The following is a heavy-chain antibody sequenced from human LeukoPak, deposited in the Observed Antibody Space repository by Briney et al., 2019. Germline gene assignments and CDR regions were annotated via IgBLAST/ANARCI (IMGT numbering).Heavy chain of an antibody. J-gene: IGHJ4*02. CDR1: GGSISSYY. CDR3: ARLVVYDSSGYYTPFDY. V-gene: IGHV4-59*01. Sequence: SETLSLTCTVSGGSISSYYWGWIRQPPGKGLEYIGYIYNSGSTNYNPSLKSRVTIAGDTSKNQFSLRLTSVTAADTAVYYCARLVVYDSSGYYTPFDYWGQGTLVTVSS. D-gene: IGHD3-22*01. CDR2: IYNSGST.